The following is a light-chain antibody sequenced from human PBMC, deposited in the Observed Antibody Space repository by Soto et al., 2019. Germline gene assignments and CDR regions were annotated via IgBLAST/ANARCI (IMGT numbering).Light chain of an antibody. CDR1: TRDVGGYTY. CDR2: DVN. J-gene: IGLJ1*01. V-gene: IGLV2-11*01. CDR3: SSYAGSVYV. Sequence: QSALTQPRSVSGSPGQSVTISCTGTTRDVGGYTYVSWYQQHPGKAPKLMIYDVNKRPSGVPDRFSGSKSGNTASLTISGLQAEDEADYYCSSYAGSVYVFGTGTKLTVL.